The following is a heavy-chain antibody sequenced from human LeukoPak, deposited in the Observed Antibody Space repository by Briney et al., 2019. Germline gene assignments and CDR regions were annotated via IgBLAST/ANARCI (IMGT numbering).Heavy chain of an antibody. CDR3: ARSRTYDY. V-gene: IGHV3-48*02. J-gene: IGHJ4*02. CDR2: ISSTSSTI. CDR1: GFTFSTYT. Sequence: GGSLRLSCAASGFTFSTYTMSWVRQAPGKGLEWVSHISSTSSTINYADSVKGRFTISRDDAKNSLYLQMNSLRDEDTALYFCARSRTYDYWGQGTLVTVSS.